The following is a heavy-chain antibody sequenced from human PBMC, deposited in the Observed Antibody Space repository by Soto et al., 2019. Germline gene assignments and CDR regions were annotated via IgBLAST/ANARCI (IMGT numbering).Heavy chain of an antibody. J-gene: IGHJ4*02. CDR3: ARSGSSTSCYDY. D-gene: IGHD2-2*01. CDR2: TRNKANSYTT. V-gene: IGHV3-72*01. CDR1: GFTFSNHY. Sequence: EVQLVESGGGLVQPGGSLRLSCVGSGFTFSNHYIDWVRQAPGKGLEWVGRTRNKANSYTTQYAASVKGRFTISRDDSKNSLYLQMNSLKTEDTAVYYCARSGSSTSCYDYWGQGTLVTVSS.